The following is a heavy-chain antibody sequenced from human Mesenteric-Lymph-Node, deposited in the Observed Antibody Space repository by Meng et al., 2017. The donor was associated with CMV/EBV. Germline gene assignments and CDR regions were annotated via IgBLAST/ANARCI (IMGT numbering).Heavy chain of an antibody. CDR1: GFTFDDYA. J-gene: IGHJ4*02. CDR2: ISWNSGSI. V-gene: IGHV3-9*01. Sequence: GGSLRLSCAASGFTFDDYAMHWVRQAPGKGLEWVSGISWNSGSIGYADSVKGRFTISRDNAKNSLYLQMNSLRAEDTALYYCAKGHVPYYYDSSGSFFDYWGQGTLVTVSS. CDR3: AKGHVPYYYDSSGSFFDY. D-gene: IGHD3-22*01.